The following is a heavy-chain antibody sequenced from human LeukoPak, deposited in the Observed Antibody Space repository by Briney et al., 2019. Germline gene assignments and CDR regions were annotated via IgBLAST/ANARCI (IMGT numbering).Heavy chain of an antibody. CDR3: AHGYGDYDPYFDY. D-gene: IGHD4-17*01. J-gene: IGHJ4*02. V-gene: IGHV2-5*01. CDR1: GFSLAISRVG. CDR2: IYWNDNK. Sequence: SGPTLVNPTQTLTLTCTFSGFSLAISRVGVGWIRQPPGKALEWLALIYWNDNKRYSPSLRSRLTVTKDTSKTQVFLTMTKMDPVDTATYYCAHGYGDYDPYFDYWGQGTLVTVSS.